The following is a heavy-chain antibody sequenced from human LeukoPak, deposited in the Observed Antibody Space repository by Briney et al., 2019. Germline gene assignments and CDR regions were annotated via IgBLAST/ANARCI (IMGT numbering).Heavy chain of an antibody. D-gene: IGHD3-22*01. Sequence: ASVKVSCKASGYTFTSYGISWVRQAPGQGLEWMGWISAYNGNTNYAQKLQGRVTMTTDTSTSTAYMELRSLGSDDTAVYYCASFHDSSGYRDYWGQGTLVTVSS. CDR2: ISAYNGNT. CDR1: GYTFTSYG. V-gene: IGHV1-18*01. CDR3: ASFHDSSGYRDY. J-gene: IGHJ4*02.